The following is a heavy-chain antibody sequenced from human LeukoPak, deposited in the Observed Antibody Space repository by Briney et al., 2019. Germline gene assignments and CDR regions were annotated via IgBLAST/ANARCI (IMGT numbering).Heavy chain of an antibody. J-gene: IGHJ6*02. V-gene: IGHV3-74*01. CDR3: ASRAYYYGMDV. Sequence: GGSLRLSCAASGFTFSSYAMSWVRQAPGKGLEWVSRINSDGSSTSYADSVKGRFTISRDNAKNTLYLQMNSLRAEDTAVYYCASRAYYYGMDVWGQGTTVTVSS. CDR1: GFTFSSYA. CDR2: INSDGSST.